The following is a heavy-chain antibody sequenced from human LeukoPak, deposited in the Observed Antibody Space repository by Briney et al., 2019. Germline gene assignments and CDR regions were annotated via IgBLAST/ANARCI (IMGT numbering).Heavy chain of an antibody. V-gene: IGHV3-30*04. J-gene: IGHJ4*02. D-gene: IGHD3-16*02. CDR3: AREGYVWGSYRYYFDY. Sequence: GGSLRLSCAASGFTFSSYAMHWVRQAPGKGLEWVAVISYDGSNKYYADSVKGRFTISRDNSKNTLYLQMNSLRAEDTAVYYCAREGYVWGSYRYYFDYWGQGTLVTVSS. CDR1: GFTFSSYA. CDR2: ISYDGSNK.